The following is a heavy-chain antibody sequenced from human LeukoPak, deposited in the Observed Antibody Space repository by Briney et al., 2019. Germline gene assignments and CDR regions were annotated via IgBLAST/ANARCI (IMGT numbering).Heavy chain of an antibody. Sequence: SETLSLTCAVSGGSISSSNWWSWVRQPPGKGLEWIGEIYHSGSTNYNPSLKSRGTISVDKSKNQFSLTLTSVTAADTAVYYCARDYCSSTSCLFDYWGQGTLVSVSS. V-gene: IGHV4-4*02. CDR1: GGSISSSNW. D-gene: IGHD2-2*01. J-gene: IGHJ4*02. CDR3: ARDYCSSTSCLFDY. CDR2: IYHSGST.